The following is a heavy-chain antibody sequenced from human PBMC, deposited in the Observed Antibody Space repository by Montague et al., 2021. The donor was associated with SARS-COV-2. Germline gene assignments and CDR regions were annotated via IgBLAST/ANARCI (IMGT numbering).Heavy chain of an antibody. CDR1: AGCISSCNYY. J-gene: IGHJ4*02. CDR3: ARDLWVWLSVEGSFDS. Sequence: SETLSLTCTVSAGCISSCNYYSGRMSTRLESGLERIAYIYYSGSTYYNPSLKSRVTISVDTSKNQFSLKLSSVTAADTAVYYCARDLWVWLSVEGSFDSWGQGTLVTVSS. CDR2: IYYSGST. V-gene: IGHV4-39*07. D-gene: IGHD5-12*01.